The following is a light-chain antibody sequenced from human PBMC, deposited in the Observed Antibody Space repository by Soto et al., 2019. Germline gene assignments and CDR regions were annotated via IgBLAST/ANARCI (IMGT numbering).Light chain of an antibody. CDR1: QGLGTN. CDR2: AAS. Sequence: TVITHSPSTLSVSPGERATLSCRASQGLGTNLAWYQQRPGQAPRLLIYAASTRATGVPARFSGSGSETDFTLTISRLEPEDFAVYLCQYYDSFRTFGQGTKVDIK. V-gene: IGKV3-15*01. J-gene: IGKJ1*01. CDR3: QYYDSFRT.